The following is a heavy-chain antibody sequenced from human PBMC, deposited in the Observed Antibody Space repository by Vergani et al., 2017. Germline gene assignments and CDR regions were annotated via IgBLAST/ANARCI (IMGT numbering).Heavy chain of an antibody. CDR1: GFTFSSYG. J-gene: IGHJ4*02. CDR2: ISSASSHI. D-gene: IGHD2-21*01. Sequence: EVQLVESGGGLVKPGGSLRLSCAASGFTFSSYGMNWVRQAPGKGLEWVSSISSASSHIYYADSVKGRFTISRDNAKNSLYMQMNSLRAEDTAVYYCARDLSAYCGGDCYYFDYWGQGTLVTVSS. CDR3: ARDLSAYCGGDCYYFDY. V-gene: IGHV3-21*01.